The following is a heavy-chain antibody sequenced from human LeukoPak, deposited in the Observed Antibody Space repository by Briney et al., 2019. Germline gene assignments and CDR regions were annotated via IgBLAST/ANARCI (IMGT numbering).Heavy chain of an antibody. CDR1: GFMFGDYA. D-gene: IGHD6-19*01. V-gene: IGHV3-49*03. CDR3: ARGVRIAVAGNIDY. Sequence: AGGSLILSCTTAGFMFGDYAMSWFRQAPGKGLEWVGFIRSRAYGATTEYAASVKGRFIISRDDSKSIACLQMNSLRAEDTAVYYCARGVRIAVAGNIDYWGQGTLVTVSS. CDR2: IRSRAYGATT. J-gene: IGHJ4*02.